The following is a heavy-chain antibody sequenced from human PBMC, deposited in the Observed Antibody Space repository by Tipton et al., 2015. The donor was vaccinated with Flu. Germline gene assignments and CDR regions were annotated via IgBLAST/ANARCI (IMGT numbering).Heavy chain of an antibody. Sequence: TLSLTCTVSGGSLSSCYWSWIRQPAGKGLEWIGRIYTSGSTKYNPSLKNRLSMSVDTSKSQFSLKLTSVTAADTAVYYCARGSGSGTYVIFDFWGQGTLVTVSS. CDR3: ARGSGSGTYVIFDF. V-gene: IGHV4-4*07. D-gene: IGHD3-10*01. CDR1: GGSLSSCY. J-gene: IGHJ4*02. CDR2: IYTSGST.